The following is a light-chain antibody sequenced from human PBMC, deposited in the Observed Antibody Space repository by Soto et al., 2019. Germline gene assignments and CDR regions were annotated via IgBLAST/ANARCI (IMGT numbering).Light chain of an antibody. Sequence: DIQMTQSPSSLSASVGDRVTITCRASQSISTYLSWYQQKPGKAPKLLIYAASNLQSGVPSRFSGSGSGTEFTLTISSLQPEDFATYYCQQSYNTPRTFGQGTKLEIK. CDR1: QSISTY. J-gene: IGKJ2*01. CDR2: AAS. V-gene: IGKV1-39*01. CDR3: QQSYNTPRT.